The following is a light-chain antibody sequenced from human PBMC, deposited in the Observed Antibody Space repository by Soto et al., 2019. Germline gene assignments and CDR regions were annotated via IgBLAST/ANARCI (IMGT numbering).Light chain of an antibody. V-gene: IGKV3-20*01. Sequence: EIVLTQSPGTLSLSPGERATLSCRASQSVSSNYLAWYQQKPGQAPRLLIYGASNRATGIPDRISGSGSGTDFTLTISRLEPEDFAVYYCQQYGSSPGTFGQGTKVESK. CDR3: QQYGSSPGT. J-gene: IGKJ1*01. CDR2: GAS. CDR1: QSVSSNY.